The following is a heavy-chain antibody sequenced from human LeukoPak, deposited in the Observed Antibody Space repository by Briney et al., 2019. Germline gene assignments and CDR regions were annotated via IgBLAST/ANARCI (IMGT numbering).Heavy chain of an antibody. J-gene: IGHJ3*02. CDR1: GGSISSGGYY. CDR2: IYHSGST. V-gene: IGHV4-30-2*03. D-gene: IGHD3-3*01. Sequence: SETLSLTCTVSGGSISSGGYYWSWIRQPPGKGLEWIGYIYHSGSTYYNPSLKSRVTISVDTSKNQFSLKLSSVTAADTAVYYRARLRGVLRFLEWVGDAFDIWGQGTMVTVSS. CDR3: ARLRGVLRFLEWVGDAFDI.